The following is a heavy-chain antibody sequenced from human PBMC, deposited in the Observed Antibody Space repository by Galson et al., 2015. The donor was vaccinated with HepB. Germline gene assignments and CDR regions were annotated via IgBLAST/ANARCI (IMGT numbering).Heavy chain of an antibody. Sequence: ETLSLTCTVSGGSIRSYWWSWIRQSAGKGLEWIGHIFTTGKTNYNPSLESRVTMSVDTSKDQVSLRLTSVTAADTAVYYCGRGDRVVGPWGQGILVTVSS. V-gene: IGHV4-4*07. J-gene: IGHJ5*02. D-gene: IGHD1-26*01. CDR3: GRGDRVVGP. CDR2: IFTTGKT. CDR1: GGSIRSYW.